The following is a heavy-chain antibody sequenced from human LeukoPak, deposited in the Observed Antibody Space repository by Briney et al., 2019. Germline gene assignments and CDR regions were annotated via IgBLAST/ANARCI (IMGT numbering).Heavy chain of an antibody. CDR1: GGSFSGYY. V-gene: IGHV4-34*01. CDR3: ARKGPKVTIFGVVNRKTYMDV. D-gene: IGHD3-3*01. J-gene: IGHJ6*03. CDR2: INHSGST. Sequence: SETLSLXCAVYGGSFSGYYWSWIRQPPGKVLEWIGEINHSGSTNYNPSLKSRVTISVVTSKNQFSLKLSSVTAADTAVYYCARKGPKVTIFGVVNRKTYMDVWGKGTTVTVSS.